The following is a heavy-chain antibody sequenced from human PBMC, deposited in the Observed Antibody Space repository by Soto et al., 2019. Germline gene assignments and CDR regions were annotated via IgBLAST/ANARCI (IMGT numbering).Heavy chain of an antibody. CDR1: GFTFSSYW. CDR2: IKQDGSEK. Sequence: PGGSLRLSCAASGFTFSSYWMSWVRQAPGKGLEWVANIKQDGSEKYYVDSVKGRFTISRDNAKNSLYLQMNSLRAEDTAVYYCARDGGLGATYYYYYGMYVWGQGTTVTVSS. D-gene: IGHD1-26*01. V-gene: IGHV3-7*05. J-gene: IGHJ6*02. CDR3: ARDGGLGATYYYYYGMYV.